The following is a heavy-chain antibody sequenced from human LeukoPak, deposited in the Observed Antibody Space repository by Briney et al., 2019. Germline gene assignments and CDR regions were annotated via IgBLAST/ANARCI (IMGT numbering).Heavy chain of an antibody. CDR3: TRDPDSSGYHSPYFDY. CDR1: GFTFSSYA. V-gene: IGHV3-30-3*01. CDR2: ISYDGSNK. J-gene: IGHJ4*02. Sequence: GGSLRLSCAASGFTFSSYAMHWVRQAPGKGLEWVAVISYDGSNKYYADSVKGRFTISRDNSKNTLYLQMNSLRAEDTAVYYCTRDPDSSGYHSPYFDYSGQGTLVTASS. D-gene: IGHD3-22*01.